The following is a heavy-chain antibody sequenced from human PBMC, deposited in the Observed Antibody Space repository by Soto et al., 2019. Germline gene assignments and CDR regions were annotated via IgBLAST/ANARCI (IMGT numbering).Heavy chain of an antibody. CDR3: ARLSPDILTGYYTGY. CDR2: IIPIFGTA. D-gene: IGHD3-9*01. V-gene: IGHV1-69*12. CDR1: GGTFSSYA. Sequence: QVQLVQSGAEVKKPGSSVKVSCKASGGTFSSYAISWVRQAPGQGLEWMGGIIPIFGTANYAQKFQGRVPIRADESTSTAYMELSSLRSEDTAVYYCARLSPDILTGYYTGYWGQGTLVTVSS. J-gene: IGHJ4*02.